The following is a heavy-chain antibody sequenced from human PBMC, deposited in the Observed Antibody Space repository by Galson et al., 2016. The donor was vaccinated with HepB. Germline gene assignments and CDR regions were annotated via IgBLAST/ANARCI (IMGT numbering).Heavy chain of an antibody. D-gene: IGHD3-3*01. J-gene: IGHJ4*02. CDR1: GGSISSRSHY. CDR2: FYHNGTT. CDR3: ARWAIFGVISNY. V-gene: IGHV4-39*01. Sequence: ETLSLTCTVSGGSISSRSHYWGWIRQPPGKGLEWIGHFYHNGTTYYKPSLKSRVTISVDTSKNQFSLRLSSVTAADTALYYCARWAIFGVISNYWGQGTLVTVSS.